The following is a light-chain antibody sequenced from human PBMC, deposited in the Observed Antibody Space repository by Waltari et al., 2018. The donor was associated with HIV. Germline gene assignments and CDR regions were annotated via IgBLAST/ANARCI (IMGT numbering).Light chain of an antibody. CDR1: SSDVGDYNY. J-gene: IGLJ2*01. CDR2: DVN. V-gene: IGLV2-23*02. Sequence: QSALTQPASVSGSPGQSITISCTGTSSDVGDYNYVSWYQQHPGKAPKRMMYDVNKRPSGVSNRFSGSKSGNTASLTISGLQAEDEADYYCCSYAGSSTVVFGGGTKLTVL. CDR3: CSYAGSSTVV.